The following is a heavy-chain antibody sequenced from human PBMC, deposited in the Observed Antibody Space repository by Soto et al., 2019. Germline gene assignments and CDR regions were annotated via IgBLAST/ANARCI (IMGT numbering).Heavy chain of an antibody. CDR1: GGSISSSSYY. Sequence: PWETLSLTCTVSGGSISSSSYYWGWIRQPPGKGLEWIGSIYYSGSTYYNPSLKSRVTISVDTSKNQFSLKLSSVTAADTAVYYCARLGSSIAARGEWDVWGQGTTVTVSS. V-gene: IGHV4-39*01. J-gene: IGHJ6*02. CDR2: IYYSGST. CDR3: ARLGSSIAARGEWDV. D-gene: IGHD6-6*01.